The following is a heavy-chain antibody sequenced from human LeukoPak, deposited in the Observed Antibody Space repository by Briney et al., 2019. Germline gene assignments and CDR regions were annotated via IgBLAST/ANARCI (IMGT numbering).Heavy chain of an antibody. D-gene: IGHD6-19*01. CDR3: ARGPSSGWYYFDY. V-gene: IGHV3-21*01. Sequence: GGSLRLSCAASGFTFSSYAMSWVRQAPGKGLEWVSSISSSSSYIYYADSVKGRFTISRDNAKNSLYLQMNSLRAEDTAVYCCARGPSSGWYYFDYWGQGTLVTVSS. CDR1: GFTFSSYA. J-gene: IGHJ4*02. CDR2: ISSSSSYI.